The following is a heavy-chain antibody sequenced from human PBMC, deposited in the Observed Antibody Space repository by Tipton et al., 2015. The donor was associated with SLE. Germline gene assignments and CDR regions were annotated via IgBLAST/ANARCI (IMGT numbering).Heavy chain of an antibody. D-gene: IGHD4-17*01. CDR1: GGSISSGNYY. Sequence: TLSLTCTVSGGSISSGNYYWSWIRQPAGKGLEWIGRIYPSGNTNYNPSLKTRVTISLDTSKNQFSLRLSSVTAADTAVYYCARDPGGIYGDYYFDFWGQGSLVTVSS. CDR2: IYPSGNT. CDR3: ARDPGGIYGDYYFDF. V-gene: IGHV4-61*02. J-gene: IGHJ4*02.